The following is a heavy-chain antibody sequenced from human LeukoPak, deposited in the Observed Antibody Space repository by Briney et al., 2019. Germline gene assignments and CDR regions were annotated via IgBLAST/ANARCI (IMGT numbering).Heavy chain of an antibody. J-gene: IGHJ4*02. Sequence: PGGSLRLSCAVSGFTFSSFWMHWVRQAPGKGLEWVSYISSSSSTIYYADSVKGRFTISRDNAKNSLYLQMNSLRAEDTAVYYCARDSITIFGVINYWGQGTLVTVSS. V-gene: IGHV3-48*01. CDR1: GFTFSSFW. CDR2: ISSSSSTI. CDR3: ARDSITIFGVINY. D-gene: IGHD3-3*01.